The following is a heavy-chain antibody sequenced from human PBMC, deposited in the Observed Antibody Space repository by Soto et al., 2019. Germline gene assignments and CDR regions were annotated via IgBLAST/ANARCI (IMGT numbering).Heavy chain of an antibody. D-gene: IGHD3-3*01. CDR1: GYTFTSYG. J-gene: IGHJ4*02. CDR2: ISAYNDNT. CDR3: ARGQIQSDFDY. Sequence: ASVKVSCKASGYTFTSYGLNWVRQAPGQGLEWMGWISAYNDNTYYAQKVQGRAILTIDTSTSTGSMELRSLISDDTAVYYCARGQIQSDFDYWGQGSLVTVSS. V-gene: IGHV1-18*04.